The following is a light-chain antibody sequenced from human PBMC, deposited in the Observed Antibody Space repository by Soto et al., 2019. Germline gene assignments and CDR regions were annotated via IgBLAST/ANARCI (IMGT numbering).Light chain of an antibody. J-gene: IGLJ1*01. CDR1: SSDVGGYNA. CDR2: EVT. CDR3: NSFRVNRLYV. V-gene: IGLV2-14*01. Sequence: QSALAQPASVSGSPGQTISISCTGTSSDVGGYNAVSWYQHHPGKAPKLIIYEVTHRPAGVSGRVSASKSGNTASLTITGLEAEDEADYYCNSFRVNRLYVFGTGTKLT.